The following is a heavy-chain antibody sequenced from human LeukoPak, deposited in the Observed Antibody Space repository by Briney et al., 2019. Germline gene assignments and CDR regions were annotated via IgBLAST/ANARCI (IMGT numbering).Heavy chain of an antibody. CDR1: GFTFSSYE. CDR2: ISSSGSTI. D-gene: IGHD3-10*01. J-gene: IGHJ6*02. Sequence: GGSLRLSCAASGFTFSSYEMNWVRQAPGKGLEWVSYISSSGSTIYYADSVKGRFTISRDNAKNSLYLQMNSLRAEDTAVYYCARWFGEGYYYYGTDVWGQGTTVTVSS. V-gene: IGHV3-48*03. CDR3: ARWFGEGYYYYGTDV.